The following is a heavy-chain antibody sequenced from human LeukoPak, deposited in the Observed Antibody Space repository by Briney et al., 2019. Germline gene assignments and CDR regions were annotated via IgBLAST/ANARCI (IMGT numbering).Heavy chain of an antibody. Sequence: GGSLRLSCAASGFTFDDYTMHWVRQAPGKGLEWVSLISWDGGSTYYADFVKGRFTISRDNSKNSLYLQMNSLRTEDTALYYCAKDLAPYGSGSYWAHYYGMDVWGQGTTVTVSS. D-gene: IGHD3-10*01. V-gene: IGHV3-43*01. CDR2: ISWDGGST. CDR1: GFTFDDYT. J-gene: IGHJ6*02. CDR3: AKDLAPYGSGSYWAHYYGMDV.